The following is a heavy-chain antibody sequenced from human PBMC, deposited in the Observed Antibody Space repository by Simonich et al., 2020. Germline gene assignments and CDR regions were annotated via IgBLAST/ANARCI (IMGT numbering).Heavy chain of an antibody. CDR2: VSAYKVNT. V-gene: IGHV1-18*01. J-gene: IGHJ3*02. Sequence: QVQLVQSGAEVKKPGASVKVSCKASGYTFTSYGISWVRQAPGQGLEWMGWVSAYKVNTNYARKLKGRVTMTTDTSTSTAYMELRSLRYDDTAVYYCARSTTGTTAFDIWGQGTMVTVSS. CDR1: GYTFTSYG. D-gene: IGHD1-1*01. CDR3: ARSTTGTTAFDI.